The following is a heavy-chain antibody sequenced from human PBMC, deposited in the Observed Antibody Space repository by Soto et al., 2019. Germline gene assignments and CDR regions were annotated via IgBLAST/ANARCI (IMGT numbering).Heavy chain of an antibody. CDR1: GFTVNSNY. D-gene: IGHD3-22*01. Sequence: GGSLRLSCAASGFTVNSNYMSWVRQAPGKGPEWVSVIYSGGDTYYADSVRGRFTVSRVNSKNTLFLQMNSLRAEDPAVYYCARGAGWLVNAFDIWGQGTMVTVSS. CDR2: IYSGGDT. J-gene: IGHJ3*02. CDR3: ARGAGWLVNAFDI. V-gene: IGHV3-53*01.